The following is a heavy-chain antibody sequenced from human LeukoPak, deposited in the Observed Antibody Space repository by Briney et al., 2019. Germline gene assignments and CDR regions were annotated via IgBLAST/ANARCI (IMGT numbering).Heavy chain of an antibody. V-gene: IGHV1-18*01. J-gene: IGHJ4*02. CDR2: ISPYNGNT. CDR3: ARGPHERSGYPDD. Sequence: ASVKVSCKASGYTFDTYGITWVRQAPGQGLEWMGWISPYNGNTNYAQKFQGRVTLTTDTSTSTAYMELRSLRSDDTAVYYCARGPHERSGYPDDWGQGTLVTVSS. D-gene: IGHD3-22*01. CDR1: GYTFDTYG.